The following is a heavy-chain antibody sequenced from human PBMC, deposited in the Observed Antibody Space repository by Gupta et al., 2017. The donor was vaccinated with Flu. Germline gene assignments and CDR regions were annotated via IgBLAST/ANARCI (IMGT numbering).Heavy chain of an antibody. Sequence: EVQLVESGGGLVQPGRSLRLSCAASGFTFDDYAMHWVRQAPGKGLEWVSGISWNSGSIGYADSVKGRFTISRDNAKNSLYLQMNSLRAEDTALYYCAKDSSRERLGPFDYWGQGTLVTVSS. CDR3: AKDSSRERLGPFDY. CDR2: ISWNSGSI. J-gene: IGHJ4*02. CDR1: GFTFDDYA. D-gene: IGHD1-1*01. V-gene: IGHV3-9*01.